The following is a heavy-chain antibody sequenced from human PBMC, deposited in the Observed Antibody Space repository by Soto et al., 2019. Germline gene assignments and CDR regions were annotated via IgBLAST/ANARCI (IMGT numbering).Heavy chain of an antibody. CDR2: INPIGGTT. J-gene: IGHJ6*02. Sequence: ASVKVSCKASGCTFSSYAISWVRQAPGQGLEWMGVINPIGGTTSYAQKFQGRVTMTTDTSTSTAYMELSSLRSEDTAVYYCGRDLPSGWIQQLGYYYYYYGMDVWGQGTTVTVSS. D-gene: IGHD5-18*01. V-gene: IGHV1-46*01. CDR1: GCTFSSYA. CDR3: GRDLPSGWIQQLGYYYYYYGMDV.